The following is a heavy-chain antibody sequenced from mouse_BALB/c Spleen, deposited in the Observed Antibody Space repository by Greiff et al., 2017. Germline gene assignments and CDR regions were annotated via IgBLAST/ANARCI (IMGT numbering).Heavy chain of an antibody. V-gene: IGHV1S22*01. CDR1: GYTFTSYW. D-gene: IGHD1-1*01. Sequence: LQQPGSELVRPGASVKLSCKASGYTFTSYWMHWVKQRPGQGLEWIGNIYPGSGSTNYDEKFKSKATLTVDTSSSTAYMQLSSLTSEDSAVYYCTRFDTTVVADYWGQGTTLTVSA. J-gene: IGHJ2*01. CDR3: TRFDTTVVADY. CDR2: IYPGSGST.